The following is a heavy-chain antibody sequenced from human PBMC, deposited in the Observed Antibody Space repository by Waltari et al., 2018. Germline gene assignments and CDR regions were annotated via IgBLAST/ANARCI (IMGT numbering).Heavy chain of an antibody. CDR1: W. CDR3: ARDRGRGIYLDS. J-gene: IGHJ4*02. D-gene: IGHD2-15*01. Sequence: WWSWGRQSPGKGLEWIGQVQRSGRTNYNPSFASRVTISIDTSTNQFSLKVTSATAADTAVYFCARDRGRGIYLDSWGQGTLVTVSP. V-gene: IGHV4-4*01. CDR2: VQRSGRT.